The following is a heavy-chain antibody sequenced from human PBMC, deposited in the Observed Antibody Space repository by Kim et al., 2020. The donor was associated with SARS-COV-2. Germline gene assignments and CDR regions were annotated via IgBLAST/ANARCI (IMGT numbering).Heavy chain of an antibody. D-gene: IGHD6-13*01. J-gene: IGHJ4*02. V-gene: IGHV4-34*01. CDR2: INHSGST. CDR3: ASAGKAAAAGSYYFDY. Sequence: SETLSLTCAVYGGSFSGYYWSWIRQPPGKGLEWIGEINHSGSTNYNPSLKSRVTISVDTSKNQFSLKLSSVTAADTAVYYCASAGKAAAAGSYYFDYWGQGTLVTVSS. CDR1: GGSFSGYY.